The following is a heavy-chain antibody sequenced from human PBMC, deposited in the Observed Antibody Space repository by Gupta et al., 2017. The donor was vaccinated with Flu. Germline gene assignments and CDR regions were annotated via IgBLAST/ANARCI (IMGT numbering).Heavy chain of an antibody. CDR1: GGSFSGYY. D-gene: IGHD3-10*01. CDR3: ASGDYGSGWFDP. CDR2: INHSGST. V-gene: IGHV4-34*01. Sequence: QVQLQQWGAGLLKPSETLSLTCAVYGGSFSGYYWSWIRQPPGKGLEWIGEINHSGSTNYNPALKSRVTTSVDTSKNQFSLKLRSVTAADTAVYYFASGDYGSGWFDPGGQGTLVTVYS. J-gene: IGHJ5*02.